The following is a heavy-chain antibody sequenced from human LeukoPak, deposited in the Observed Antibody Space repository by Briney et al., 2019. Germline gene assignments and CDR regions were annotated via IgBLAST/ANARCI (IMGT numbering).Heavy chain of an antibody. Sequence: SETLSLTCTISRGSISTYYWSWIRQPPGKGLEWIGYISTSESTNYNPSLKSRITISVDTSKKQFSLNLSSVTAADTAVYYCARRRTTGTTGYFDYWGQGTLVTVSS. V-gene: IGHV4-4*09. D-gene: IGHD1-1*01. J-gene: IGHJ4*02. CDR2: ISTSEST. CDR3: ARRRTTGTTGYFDY. CDR1: RGSISTYY.